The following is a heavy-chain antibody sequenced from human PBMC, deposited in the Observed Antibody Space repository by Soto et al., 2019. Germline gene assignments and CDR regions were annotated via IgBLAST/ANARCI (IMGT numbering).Heavy chain of an antibody. V-gene: IGHV3-30-3*01. CDR3: ASVHYDFWSGAYLTQYYFDF. CDR2: ISHDGRNK. Sequence: QVQLVESGGGVVQPGRSLRLSCAASGFSFRTYAMHWVRQAPGKGLERVAMISHDGRNKDYADSVKGRFTISRDNSENTLYLQMDSLRAEDTALYYCASVHYDFWSGAYLTQYYFDFWGQGTLVTVSS. CDR1: GFSFRTYA. J-gene: IGHJ4*02. D-gene: IGHD3-3*01.